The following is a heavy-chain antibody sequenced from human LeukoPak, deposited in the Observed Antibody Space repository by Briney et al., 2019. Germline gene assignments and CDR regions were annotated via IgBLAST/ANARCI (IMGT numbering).Heavy chain of an antibody. CDR1: GGTFSSYA. CDR3: AGGIAVAGNGLSY. Sequence: ASVKVSCKASGGTFSSYAISWVRQAPGQGLEWMGGFDPEDGETIYAQKFQGRVTMTEDTSTDTAYMELSSLRSEDTAVYYCAGGIAVAGNGLSYWGQGTLVTVSS. J-gene: IGHJ4*02. CDR2: FDPEDGET. V-gene: IGHV1-24*01. D-gene: IGHD6-19*01.